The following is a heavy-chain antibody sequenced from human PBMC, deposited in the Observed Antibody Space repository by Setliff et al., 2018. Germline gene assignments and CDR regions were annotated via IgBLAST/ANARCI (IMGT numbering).Heavy chain of an antibody. D-gene: IGHD5-12*01. V-gene: IGHV3-21*01. CDR1: GVVFRNYH. CDR2: FSGSNEYI. CDR3: AGSRAWIPIFDS. Sequence: GESLRLSCVVSGVVFRNYHLNWVRQTPEKGLEWVSSFSGSNEYIKYADSVKGRFTISRDSAENAVYLQMNNLSAEDTAVYYCAGSRAWIPIFDSWGQGILVTSPQ. J-gene: IGHJ4*02.